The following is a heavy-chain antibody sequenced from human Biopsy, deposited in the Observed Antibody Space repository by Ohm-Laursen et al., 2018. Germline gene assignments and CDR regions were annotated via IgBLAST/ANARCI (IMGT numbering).Heavy chain of an antibody. CDR2: IDSSAAST. Sequence: PPGTLSLTCPVSGGSISNNNYYWGWIRQPPGKGLEWVSRIDSSAASTFYADSVKGRFTVSRDNSKNTLFLQMNSLRAADTAIYYCASDLNGGPSAFDYWGQGTPVTVSS. CDR3: ASDLNGGPSAFDY. V-gene: IGHV3-53*01. D-gene: IGHD4-23*01. J-gene: IGHJ4*02. CDR1: GGSISNNNYY.